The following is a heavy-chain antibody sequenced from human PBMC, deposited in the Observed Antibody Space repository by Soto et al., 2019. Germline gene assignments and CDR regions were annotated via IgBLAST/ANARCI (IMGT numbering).Heavy chain of an antibody. CDR3: ARQINNRFDY. V-gene: IGHV4-39*01. D-gene: IGHD1-20*01. Sequence: SETLSLTCTVSGGSISSSSYYWGWIRQPPGKGLEWIGSIYYSGSTYYNPSLKSRVTISVDTSKNQFSLKLSSVTAADTAVYYCARQINNRFDYWGQGTLVTVSS. CDR2: IYYSGST. J-gene: IGHJ4*02. CDR1: GGSISSSSYY.